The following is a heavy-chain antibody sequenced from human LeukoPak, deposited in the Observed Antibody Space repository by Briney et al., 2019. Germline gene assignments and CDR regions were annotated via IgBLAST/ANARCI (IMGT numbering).Heavy chain of an antibody. V-gene: IGHV4-59*08. J-gene: IGHJ4*02. Sequence: PSETLSLTCTVSGASISSYYWSWIRQPPGKGLEWTGYIYYSGSTDYNPSLKSRVTMSVDTSKNQFSLKLSSVTAADTAVYYCATLQSSGYDYSDYWGQGILVTVSS. CDR3: ATLQSSGYDYSDY. D-gene: IGHD3-22*01. CDR2: IYYSGST. CDR1: GASISSYY.